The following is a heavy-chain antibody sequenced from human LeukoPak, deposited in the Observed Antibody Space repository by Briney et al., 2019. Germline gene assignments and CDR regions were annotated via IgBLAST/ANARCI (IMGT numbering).Heavy chain of an antibody. J-gene: IGHJ4*02. CDR1: GYSFTSYW. CDR3: ARHVGLLWFGESSGG. D-gene: IGHD3-10*01. Sequence: GESLKISCQGSGYSFTSYWISWVRQMPGKGLEWMGRIDPSDSYTNYSPSFQGHVTISADKSISTAYLQWSSLKASDTAMYYCARHVGLLWFGESSGGWGQGTLVTVSS. V-gene: IGHV5-10-1*01. CDR2: IDPSDSYT.